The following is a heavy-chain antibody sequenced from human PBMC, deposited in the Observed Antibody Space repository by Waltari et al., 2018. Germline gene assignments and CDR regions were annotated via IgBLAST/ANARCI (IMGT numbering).Heavy chain of an antibody. V-gene: IGHV3-21*01. CDR2: ISSSSSYI. D-gene: IGHD5-18*01. J-gene: IGHJ6*02. CDR1: GFTFSSYS. CDR3: ARGLSIQLWFYYGMDV. Sequence: EVQLVESGGGLVKPGGSLSLSCAASGFTFSSYSMNWVRPAPGKGLEWVSSISSSSSYIYYADSVKGRFTISRDNAKNSLYLQMNSLRAEDTAVYYCARGLSIQLWFYYGMDVWGQGTTVTVSS.